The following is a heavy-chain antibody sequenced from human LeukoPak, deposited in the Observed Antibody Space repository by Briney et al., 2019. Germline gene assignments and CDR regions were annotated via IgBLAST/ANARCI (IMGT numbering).Heavy chain of an antibody. J-gene: IGHJ5*02. D-gene: IGHD2-2*03. Sequence: SETLSLTCAVYGGSFSGYYWSWIRQPPGKGLEWIGEINHSGSTNYNPSLKSRVTISVDTSKNQFSLKLSSVTAADTAVYYCARGLDIVVVPAARGRWFDPWGQGTLVTVSS. CDR1: GGSFSGYY. V-gene: IGHV4-34*01. CDR3: ARGLDIVVVPAARGRWFDP. CDR2: INHSGST.